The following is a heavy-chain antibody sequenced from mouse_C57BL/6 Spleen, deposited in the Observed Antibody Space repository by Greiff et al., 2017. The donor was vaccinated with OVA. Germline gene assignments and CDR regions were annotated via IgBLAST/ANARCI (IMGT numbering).Heavy chain of an antibody. CDR1: GYTFTSYG. D-gene: IGHD1-1*01. J-gene: IGHJ3*01. V-gene: IGHV1-81*01. CDR3: ARWGLYGSSYDWFAY. Sequence: VQLQQSGAELARPGASVKLSCKASGYTFTSYGISWVKQRTGQGLEWIGEIYPRSGNTYYNEKFKGKATLTADKSSSTAYMELRSLTSEDSAVYFCARWGLYGSSYDWFAYWGQGTLVTVSA. CDR2: IYPRSGNT.